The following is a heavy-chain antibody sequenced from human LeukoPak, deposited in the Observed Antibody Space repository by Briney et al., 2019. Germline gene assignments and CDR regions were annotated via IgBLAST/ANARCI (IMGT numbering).Heavy chain of an antibody. V-gene: IGHV3-21*01. Sequence: GGSLRLSCAASGFTFSSYSMDWVRQAPGKGLEWVSSISSSSSYIYYADSVKGRFTISRDNAKNSLYLQMNSLRAEDTAVYYCARDPSGSYGMDVWGQGTTVTVSS. J-gene: IGHJ6*02. CDR1: GFTFSSYS. CDR2: ISSSSSYI. CDR3: ARDPSGSYGMDV. D-gene: IGHD1-26*01.